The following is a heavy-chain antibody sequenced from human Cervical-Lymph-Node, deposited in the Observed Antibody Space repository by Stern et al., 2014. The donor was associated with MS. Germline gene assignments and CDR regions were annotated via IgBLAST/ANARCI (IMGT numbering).Heavy chain of an antibody. CDR1: GYSFTSYW. Sequence: EEQMVESGAEVKKPGESLKISCKGSGYSFTSYWIGWGRQMPGQGLEGMGINYPGGSDTRYSPSFQGPGNLSAAHSISTASLQWSSLKASDTAMYYCARHCGFRPGCIDYWGQGTLVTVSS. CDR3: ARHCGFRPGCIDY. D-gene: IGHD2-21*01. J-gene: IGHJ4*02. V-gene: IGHV5-51*01. CDR2: NYPGGSDT.